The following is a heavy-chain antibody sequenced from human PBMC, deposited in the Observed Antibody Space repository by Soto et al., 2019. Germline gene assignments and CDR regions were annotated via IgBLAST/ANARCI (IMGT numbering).Heavy chain of an antibody. J-gene: IGHJ4*02. V-gene: IGHV3-7*01. CDR1: GFTFSAYW. D-gene: IGHD3-3*01. CDR3: ARVPRV. Sequence: EVQLVESGGGLVQPGGSRRLSCAASGFTFSAYWMTWLRQAPGKGLDWVATINQDESEKYYVDSVKGRFTISRDNAKNLVYLQMNSLRAEDAAVYYCARVPRVWGQGTLVTVSS. CDR2: INQDESEK.